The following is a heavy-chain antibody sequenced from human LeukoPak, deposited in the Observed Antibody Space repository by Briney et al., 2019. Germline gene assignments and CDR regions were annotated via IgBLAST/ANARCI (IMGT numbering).Heavy chain of an antibody. V-gene: IGHV3-21*01. CDR1: GFTFSSYS. D-gene: IGHD3-10*01. CDR2: ISSSSSYI. CDR3: ARDKKSGESSEIDY. Sequence: GGSLRLSCAASGFTFSSYSMNWVRQAPGKGLEWVSSISSSSSYIYYADSVKGRFTISRDNAKNSLYLQMNSLRAEDTAVYYCARDKKSGESSEIDYWGQGTLVTVSS. J-gene: IGHJ4*02.